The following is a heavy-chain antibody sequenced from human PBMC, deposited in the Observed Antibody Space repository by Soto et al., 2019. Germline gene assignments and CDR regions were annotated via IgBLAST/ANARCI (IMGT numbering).Heavy chain of an antibody. V-gene: IGHV5-51*01. CDR1: GYSFISYW. CDR2: IYPGDSNP. D-gene: IGHD3-22*01. CDR3: ARYDTMIQANWYMDV. J-gene: IGHJ6*03. Sequence: GESLKISCKGSGYSFISYWIGWVRQMPGKGLEWMGIIYPGDSNPRYSPSFQGQVTISADKSIGTAYLQWSSLKASDTAMYYCARYDTMIQANWYMDVWGKGTTVTVSS.